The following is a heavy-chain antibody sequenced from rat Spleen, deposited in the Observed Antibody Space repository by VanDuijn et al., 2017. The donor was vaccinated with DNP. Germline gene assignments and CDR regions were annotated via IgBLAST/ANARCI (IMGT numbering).Heavy chain of an antibody. Sequence: EVQLVESGGGLVQPGRSLKLSCAASGFTFSNYDMAWVRQAPTKGLEWVASISTSGGATYYRDSVKGRFTVSRNNAKSTLYLQMDSLRSEDTATYYCAIQLGVFDYWGQGVMVTVSS. V-gene: IGHV5-25*01. D-gene: IGHD5-1*01. CDR3: AIQLGVFDY. CDR2: ISTSGGAT. CDR1: GFTFSNYD. J-gene: IGHJ2*01.